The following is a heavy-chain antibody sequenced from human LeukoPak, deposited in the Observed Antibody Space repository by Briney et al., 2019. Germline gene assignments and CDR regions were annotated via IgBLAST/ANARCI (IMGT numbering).Heavy chain of an antibody. J-gene: IGHJ6*02. CDR3: AITPTYYDILTGYYEYGMDV. CDR1: GYTFTGYY. Sequence: ASVKVSCKASGYTFTGYYMHWVRQAPGQGLEWMGRINPNSGGTNYAQKFQGRVTMTRDTSISTAYMELSRLRSDDTAVYYCAITPTYYDILTGYYEYGMDVWGQGTRSPSP. CDR2: INPNSGGT. V-gene: IGHV1-2*06. D-gene: IGHD3-9*01.